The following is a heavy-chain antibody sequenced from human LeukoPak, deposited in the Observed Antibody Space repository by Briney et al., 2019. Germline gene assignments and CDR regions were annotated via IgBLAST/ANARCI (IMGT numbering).Heavy chain of an antibody. Sequence: SETLSLTCAVYGGSFSGYYWSWIRQPPGKGLEWIGEINHSGSTNYNPSLKSRVTISVDTSKNQFSLKLSSVTAAVTAVSYCARGGQIARYWGQGTLVTVSS. J-gene: IGHJ4*02. CDR2: INHSGST. CDR3: ARGGQIARY. CDR1: GGSFSGYY. D-gene: IGHD3-22*01. V-gene: IGHV4-34*01.